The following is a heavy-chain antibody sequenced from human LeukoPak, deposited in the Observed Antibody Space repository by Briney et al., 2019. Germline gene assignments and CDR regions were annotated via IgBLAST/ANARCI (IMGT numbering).Heavy chain of an antibody. D-gene: IGHD6-6*01. V-gene: IGHV4-59*01. Sequence: SETLSLTCTVSGGSISSYYWSWIRQPPGKGLEWIGYIYYSGSTNYNPSLKSRVTISVDTSKNQFSLKLSSVTAADTAVYYCARARIAARFEILYYMDVWGKGTTVTVSS. CDR2: IYYSGST. CDR1: GGSISSYY. CDR3: ARARIAARFEILYYMDV. J-gene: IGHJ6*03.